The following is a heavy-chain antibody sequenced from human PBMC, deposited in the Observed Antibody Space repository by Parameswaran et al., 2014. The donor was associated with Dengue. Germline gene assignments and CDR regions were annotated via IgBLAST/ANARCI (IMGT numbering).Heavy chain of an antibody. V-gene: IGHV3-20*01. J-gene: IGHJ6*03. D-gene: IGHD5-12*01. Sequence: VRQAPGKGLEWVSGINWNGGSTGYADSVKGRFTISRDNAKNSLYLQMNSLRAEDTALYHCARSGNEDINAYMDVWGKGTTITVSS. CDR2: INWNGGST. CDR3: ARSGNEDINAYMDV.